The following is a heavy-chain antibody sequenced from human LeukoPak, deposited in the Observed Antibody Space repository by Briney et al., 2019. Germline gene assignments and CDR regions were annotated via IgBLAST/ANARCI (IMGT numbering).Heavy chain of an antibody. Sequence: SETLSLTCTVSGYSISSGYYWGWIRQPPGKGLEWIGSIYHSGSTYYNPSLKSRVTISVDTSKNQFSLKLSSVTAADTAVYYCARRGAGSGSYYKAWGQGTLVTVSS. J-gene: IGHJ4*02. CDR3: ARRGAGSGSYYKA. V-gene: IGHV4-38-2*02. CDR1: GYSISSGYY. D-gene: IGHD3-10*01. CDR2: IYHSGST.